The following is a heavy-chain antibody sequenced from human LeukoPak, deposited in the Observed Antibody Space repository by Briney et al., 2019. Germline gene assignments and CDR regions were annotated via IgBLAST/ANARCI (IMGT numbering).Heavy chain of an antibody. CDR1: GYTFTSYD. Sequence: ASVKVSCKASGYTFTSYDINWVRQATGQGLEWMGWMNPNSGNTGYAQKFQGRVTMTRDTSISTVYMELSRLRSDDTAVYYCASGYGDYSPDYWGQGTLVTVSS. CDR2: MNPNSGNT. J-gene: IGHJ4*02. V-gene: IGHV1-8*01. D-gene: IGHD4-17*01. CDR3: ASGYGDYSPDY.